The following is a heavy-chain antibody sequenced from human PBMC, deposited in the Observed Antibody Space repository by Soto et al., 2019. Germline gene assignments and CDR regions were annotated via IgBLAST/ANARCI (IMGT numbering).Heavy chain of an antibody. Sequence: PGGSLRLSCAASGFTFSSYSMNWVGQAPGKGLGWVSSISSSSSYIYYADSVKGRFTISRDNAKNSLYLQMNSLRAEDTAVYYCARDRKEWLVVSGHYYFDYWGQGTLVTVSS. D-gene: IGHD6-19*01. CDR1: GFTFSSYS. CDR2: ISSSSSYI. CDR3: ARDRKEWLVVSGHYYFDY. V-gene: IGHV3-21*01. J-gene: IGHJ4*02.